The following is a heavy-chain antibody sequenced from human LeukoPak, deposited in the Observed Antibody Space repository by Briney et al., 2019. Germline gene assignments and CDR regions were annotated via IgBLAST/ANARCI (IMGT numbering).Heavy chain of an antibody. CDR1: GFTFSSYA. CDR2: ISGSGGST. V-gene: IGHV3-23*01. J-gene: IGHJ4*02. D-gene: IGHD1-26*01. CDR3: AKDYTRRCGELPSRFDY. Sequence: GGSLRLSCAASGFTFSSYAMSWVRQAPGKGLEWVSAISGSGGSTYYADSVKGRFTISRDNSKNTLYLQMNSLRAEDTAVYYCAKDYTRRCGELPSRFDYWGQGTLVTVSS.